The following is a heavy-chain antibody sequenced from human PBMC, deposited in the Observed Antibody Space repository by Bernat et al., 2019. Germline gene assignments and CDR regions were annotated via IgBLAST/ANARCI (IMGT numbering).Heavy chain of an antibody. CDR2: INAGNGNT. D-gene: IGHD3-10*01. Sequence: QVQLVQSGAEVKKPGASVKVSCKASGYTFTSYAMHWVRQAPGQRPEWMGWINAGNGNTKYSQKFQGRVTITRDTSASTAYMELSSLRSEDTAVYYCAREQQTLRPLLWFGGEAWSLWAWSQGTLVTVSS. V-gene: IGHV1-3*01. CDR1: GYTFTSYA. J-gene: IGHJ5*02. CDR3: AREQQTLRPLLWFGGEAWSLWA.